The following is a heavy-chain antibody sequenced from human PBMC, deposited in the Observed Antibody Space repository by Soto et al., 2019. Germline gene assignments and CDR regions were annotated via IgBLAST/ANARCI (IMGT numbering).Heavy chain of an antibody. CDR1: GYTFTGYY. J-gene: IGHJ5*02. CDR2: INPNSGGT. V-gene: IGHV1-2*02. D-gene: IGHD1-26*01. Sequence: AASVKVSCKASGYTFTGYYMHWVRQAPGQGLEWMGWINPNSGGTNYAQKFQGRVTMTRDTSISTAYMELSRLRSDDTAVYYCARGWPSGTGWFDPWGQGTLVTVSS. CDR3: ARGWPSGTGWFDP.